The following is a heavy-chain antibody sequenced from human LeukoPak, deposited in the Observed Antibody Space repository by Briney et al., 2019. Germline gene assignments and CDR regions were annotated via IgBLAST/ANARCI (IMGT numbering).Heavy chain of an antibody. Sequence: SVKVSCKASGGTFSSYAISWVRQAPGQGLEWMGGIIPIFGTANYAQKFQGRVTITADESTSTAYMELSSLRSEDTAVYYCARPLYGGYCSSTSCYTPFQHWGQGTLVTVSS. CDR3: ARPLYGGYCSSTSCYTPFQH. V-gene: IGHV1-69*13. J-gene: IGHJ1*01. CDR2: IIPIFGTA. CDR1: GGTFSSYA. D-gene: IGHD2-2*02.